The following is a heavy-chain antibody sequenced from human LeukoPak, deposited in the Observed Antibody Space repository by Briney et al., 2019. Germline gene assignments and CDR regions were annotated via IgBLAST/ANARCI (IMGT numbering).Heavy chain of an antibody. CDR3: ARESLSYGDRDY. V-gene: IGHV1-69*05. D-gene: IGHD4-17*01. CDR1: GYTFTSYD. J-gene: IGHJ4*02. Sequence: EASVKVSCKASGYTFTSYDISWVRQAPGQGLEWMGGIIPIFGTANYAQKFQGRVTITTDESTSTAYMELSSLRSEDTAVYYCARESLSYGDRDYWGQGTLVTVSS. CDR2: IIPIFGTA.